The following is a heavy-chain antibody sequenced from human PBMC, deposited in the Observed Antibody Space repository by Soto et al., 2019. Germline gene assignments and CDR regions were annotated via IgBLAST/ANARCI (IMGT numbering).Heavy chain of an antibody. V-gene: IGHV3-23*01. CDR2: ISDSGGST. CDR1: GFTFSNYA. J-gene: IGHJ4*02. CDR3: AKDAYDSSGYTFDY. D-gene: IGHD3-22*01. Sequence: EVQLLESGGGLVQPGGSLRLSCAASGFTFSNYAMTWVRQAPGKGLEWVSAISDSGGSTYYADSVKGRFTISRDNSRNTLYLQMNRLSAEDTAVYYCAKDAYDSSGYTFDYWGQGTLVTVSS.